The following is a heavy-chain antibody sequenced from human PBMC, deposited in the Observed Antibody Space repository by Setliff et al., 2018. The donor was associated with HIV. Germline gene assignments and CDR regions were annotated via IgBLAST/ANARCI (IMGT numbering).Heavy chain of an antibody. CDR3: ARDPVAAVVLGFDNWFDP. CDR1: GFTFSSYS. CDR2: IWYDGSNK. Sequence: GGSLRLSCAASGFTFSSYSMNWVRQAPGKGLEWVAVIWYDGSNKYYADSVKGRFTISRDNDEKSLFLQMNGLRAEDSGMYYCARDPVAAVVLGFDNWFDPWGQGTLVTVSS. J-gene: IGHJ5*02. D-gene: IGHD2-15*01. V-gene: IGHV3-33*08.